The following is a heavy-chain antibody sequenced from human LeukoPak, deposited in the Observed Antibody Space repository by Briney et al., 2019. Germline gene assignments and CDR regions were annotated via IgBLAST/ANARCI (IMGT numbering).Heavy chain of an antibody. J-gene: IGHJ3*02. CDR1: GYSFTSYW. V-gene: IGHV5-51*01. Sequence: GESLKISCKASGYSFTSYWIGWVRQMPGKGLQWMGIIYPGVSETRYSPSFQGQVTISADKSISTAYLQWGSLKASDTAMYYCARPRDDSSGYSFDIWGQGTMVTVSS. CDR2: IYPGVSET. CDR3: ARPRDDSSGYSFDI. D-gene: IGHD3-22*01.